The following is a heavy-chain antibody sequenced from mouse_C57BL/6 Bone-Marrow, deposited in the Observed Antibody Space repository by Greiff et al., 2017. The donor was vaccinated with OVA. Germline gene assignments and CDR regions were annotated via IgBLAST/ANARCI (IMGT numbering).Heavy chain of an antibody. CDR1: GYTFTSYW. V-gene: IGHV1-61*01. CDR3: ARRAYYSNYDYFDY. CDR2: IYPSDSET. J-gene: IGHJ2*01. D-gene: IGHD2-5*01. Sequence: QVQLKQPGAELVRPGSSVKLSCKASGYTFTSYWMDWVKQRPGQGLEWIGNIYPSDSETHYNQKFKDKATLTVDKSSSTAYMQLSSLTSEDSAVYYCARRAYYSNYDYFDYWGQGTTLTVSS.